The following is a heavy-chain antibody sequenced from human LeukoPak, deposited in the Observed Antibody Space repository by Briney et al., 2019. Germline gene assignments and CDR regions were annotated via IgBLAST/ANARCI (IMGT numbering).Heavy chain of an antibody. D-gene: IGHD3/OR15-3a*01. Sequence: PGGSLRLSCVASGFPFSSYWMTWVRQAPGKGLEWIGSIYYSGSTYYNPSLKSRVTISVDTSKNQFSLKLRSVTAADTAVYYCARHFGTWGQGTLVTGSS. CDR1: GFPFSSYW. CDR2: IYYSGST. CDR3: ARHFGT. V-gene: IGHV4-39*01. J-gene: IGHJ4*02.